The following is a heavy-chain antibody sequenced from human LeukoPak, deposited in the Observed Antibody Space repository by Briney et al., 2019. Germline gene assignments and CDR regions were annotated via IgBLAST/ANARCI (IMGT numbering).Heavy chain of an antibody. D-gene: IGHD3-10*01. V-gene: IGHV3-23*01. J-gene: IGHJ4*02. CDR1: GFTFSSYA. Sequence: GRSLRLSCAASGFTFSSYAMSWVRQAPGKGLEWVLAISNSGGSTYYADSVKGRFTISRDNSKNTLYLQMNSLRAEDTAVYYCAKDRTPATRGVDYWGQGTLVTASS. CDR3: AKDRTPATRGVDY. CDR2: ISNSGGST.